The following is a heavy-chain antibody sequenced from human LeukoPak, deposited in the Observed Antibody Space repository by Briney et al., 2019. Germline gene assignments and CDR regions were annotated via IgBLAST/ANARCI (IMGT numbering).Heavy chain of an antibody. CDR3: AKWGTLGYCSSTSCPKWFDP. Sequence: GGSLRLSCAASGCTFSSYGMHWVRQAPGKGLEWVAFIRYDGSNKYYADSVKGRFTISRDNSKNTLYLQMNSLRAEDTAVYYCAKWGTLGYCSSTSCPKWFDPWGQGTLVTVSS. CDR1: GCTFSSYG. CDR2: IRYDGSNK. J-gene: IGHJ5*02. V-gene: IGHV3-30*02. D-gene: IGHD2-2*01.